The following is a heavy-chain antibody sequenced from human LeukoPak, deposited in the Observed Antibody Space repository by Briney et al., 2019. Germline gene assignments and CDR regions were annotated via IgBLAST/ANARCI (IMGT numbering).Heavy chain of an antibody. Sequence: GGSLRLSCAASGFTFSDYYMSWIRQSPGKGLEWVSYISSYTNYADSVKGRFTISRDNAKNSLYLQMNSLRAEDTAVYYCARDFAYGSGSTHFDYWGQGTLVTVSS. V-gene: IGHV3-11*05. CDR2: ISSYT. CDR3: ARDFAYGSGSTHFDY. CDR1: GFTFSDYY. D-gene: IGHD3-10*01. J-gene: IGHJ4*02.